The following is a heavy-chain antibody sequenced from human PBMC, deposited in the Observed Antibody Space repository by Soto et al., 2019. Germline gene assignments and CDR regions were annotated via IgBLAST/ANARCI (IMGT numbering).Heavy chain of an antibody. CDR3: ARGEGYCSGGSCYRWFDP. CDR1: GYTFTKYA. D-gene: IGHD2-15*01. Sequence: ASVKVSCKASGYTFTKYAMHWVRQAPGQRLEWMGWINAGYGNTKYSQKFQGRVTITRDTSASTAYMELSSLRSEDTAVYYCARGEGYCSGGSCYRWFDPWGQGTLVTV. J-gene: IGHJ5*02. CDR2: INAGYGNT. V-gene: IGHV1-3*01.